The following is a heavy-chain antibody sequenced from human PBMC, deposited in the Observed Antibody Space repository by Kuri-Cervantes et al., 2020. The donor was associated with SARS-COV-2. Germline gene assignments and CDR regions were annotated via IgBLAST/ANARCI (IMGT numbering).Heavy chain of an antibody. V-gene: IGHV4-59*01. CDR1: GGSISSYY. D-gene: IGHD2-2*01. CDR2: IYYSGST. Sequence: GSLRPSCNVPGGSISSYYWSWFRQPPGKGLEWIGDIYYSGSTNYNPSLKSRVTISVDTSKNQFSLKLSSVTAADTAVYYCARVGDCSSTSCYLPRANWFDPWGQGTLVTVSS. CDR3: ARVGDCSSTSCYLPRANWFDP. J-gene: IGHJ5*02.